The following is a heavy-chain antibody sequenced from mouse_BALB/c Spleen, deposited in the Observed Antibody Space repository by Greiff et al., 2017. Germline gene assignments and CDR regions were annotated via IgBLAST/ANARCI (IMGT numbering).Heavy chain of an antibody. CDR2: IDPANGNT. V-gene: IGHV14-3*02. D-gene: IGHD1-2*01. Sequence: VQLKESGAELVKPGASVKLSCTASGFNIKDTYMHWVKQRPEQGLEWIGRIDPANGNTKYDPKFQGKATITADTSSNTAYLQLSSLTSEDTAVYYCARSGTTATDAMDYWGQGTSVTVSS. J-gene: IGHJ4*01. CDR1: GFNIKDTY. CDR3: ARSGTTATDAMDY.